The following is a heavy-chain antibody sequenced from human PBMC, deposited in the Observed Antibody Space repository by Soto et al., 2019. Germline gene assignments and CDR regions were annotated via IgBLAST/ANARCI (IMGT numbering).Heavy chain of an antibody. Sequence: ASVKVSCKASGYTFTSYAMHWVRQAPGQRLEWMGWINAGNGNTKYSQKFQGRVTITRDTSASTAYMELSSRRSEDTAVYYCARDDYGDYAYYYGMDVWGQGTTVTVSS. D-gene: IGHD4-17*01. CDR1: GYTFTSYA. V-gene: IGHV1-3*01. J-gene: IGHJ6*02. CDR3: ARDDYGDYAYYYGMDV. CDR2: INAGNGNT.